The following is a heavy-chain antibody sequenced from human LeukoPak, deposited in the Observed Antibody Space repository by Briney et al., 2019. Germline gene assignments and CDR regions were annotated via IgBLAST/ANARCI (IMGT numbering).Heavy chain of an antibody. J-gene: IGHJ4*02. Sequence: ASVKVSCKASGYTFTSRDINWVRQASGQGLEWIGWVNPNSGNTGSSQKFQGRVTMTRDTSINTAYMELSSLISEDTAVYYCARGYDSSGYYYVIPLPRPRPPDYWGQGTLVTVSS. CDR2: VNPNSGNT. V-gene: IGHV1-8*01. CDR3: ARGYDSSGYYYVIPLPRPRPPDY. CDR1: GYTFTSRD. D-gene: IGHD3-22*01.